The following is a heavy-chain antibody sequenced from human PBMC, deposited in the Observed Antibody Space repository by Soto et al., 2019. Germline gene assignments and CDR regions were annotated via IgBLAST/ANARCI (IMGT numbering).Heavy chain of an antibody. CDR2: VSGGGSGA. Sequence: EVQLLESGGGLVQPGGSLRLSCTASGFTFRDHAMNWVRQAPGKGLEWLSGVSGGGSGAFYADSVKGRFTVSRANSNNSLFLQMASLRVEDTAVYYCAIDLWWYTHWGQGTLVTVSS. J-gene: IGHJ4*02. V-gene: IGHV3-23*01. D-gene: IGHD2-15*01. CDR1: GFTFRDHA. CDR3: AIDLWWYTH.